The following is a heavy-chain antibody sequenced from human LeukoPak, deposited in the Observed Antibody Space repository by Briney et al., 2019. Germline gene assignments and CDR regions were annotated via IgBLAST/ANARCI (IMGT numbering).Heavy chain of an antibody. V-gene: IGHV3-30*18. CDR1: GFTFSNYG. Sequence: PGGSLRLSCAASGFTFSNYGMHWVRQAPGKGLEWVALLVYDGFYKYYADSVKGRFTISRDDSRNTLYLQLSSLRAEDTAVYYCAKDQVYGGNTLGVFDIWGQGTMVTVSS. D-gene: IGHD4-23*01. CDR2: LVYDGFYK. J-gene: IGHJ3*02. CDR3: AKDQVYGGNTLGVFDI.